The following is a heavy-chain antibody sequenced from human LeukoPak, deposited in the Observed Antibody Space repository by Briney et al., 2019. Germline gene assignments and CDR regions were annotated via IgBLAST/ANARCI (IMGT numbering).Heavy chain of an antibody. Sequence: GGSLRLSCAASGFTFSSYAMHWVRQAPGKGLEWVAVISYDGSNKYYADSVKGRFTISRDNSKNTLYMQMNSLRAEDTAVYYCARGVYEEDVNYWGQGTLVTVSS. D-gene: IGHD6-13*01. J-gene: IGHJ4*02. CDR1: GFTFSSYA. CDR2: ISYDGSNK. V-gene: IGHV3-30-3*01. CDR3: ARGVYEEDVNY.